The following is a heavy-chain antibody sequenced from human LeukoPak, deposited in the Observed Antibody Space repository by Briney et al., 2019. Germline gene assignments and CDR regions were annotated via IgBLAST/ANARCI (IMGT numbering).Heavy chain of an antibody. CDR3: AKKDIVVVVAANVDY. CDR2: ISDSGGST. J-gene: IGHJ4*02. CDR1: GFTFSSYA. Sequence: GGSLRLSCAASGFTFSSYAMSWVRQAPGKGLEWVSTISDSGGSTYYADSLKGRFTISRDNSKNTLYLQMNSLRAEDTAVYYCAKKDIVVVVAANVDYWGQGTLVTVSS. V-gene: IGHV3-23*01. D-gene: IGHD2-15*01.